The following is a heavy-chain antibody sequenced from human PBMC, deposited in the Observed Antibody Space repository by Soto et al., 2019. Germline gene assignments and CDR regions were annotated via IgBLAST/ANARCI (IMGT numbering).Heavy chain of an antibody. CDR3: AKYSYTSGWYYFDY. J-gene: IGHJ4*02. CDR2: ISAHGVST. CDR1: GFTFGSYA. V-gene: IGHV3-23*01. D-gene: IGHD6-19*01. Sequence: PGGSLRLSCEASGFTFGSYAMSWVRQAPGKGMEWVSGISAHGVSTNYADAVKGRFTISRDNSKNTLYLQMSTLRAEDTATYYCAKYSYTSGWYYFDYWGQGILVTVSS.